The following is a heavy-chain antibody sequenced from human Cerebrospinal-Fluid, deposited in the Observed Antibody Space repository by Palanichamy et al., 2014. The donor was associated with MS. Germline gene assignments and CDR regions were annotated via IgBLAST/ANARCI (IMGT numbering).Heavy chain of an antibody. J-gene: IGHJ3*02. CDR2: INTGNGKT. Sequence: QVQLVQSGAEVKKPGASVKVSCKASGYTFSDYAIHWVRQAPGQNFEWMGWINTGNGKTQYSQKFQGRVTIIRDTSANTAYLDVGSLRSEDTAVYYCARDRSHLQIPDAFDIWGQGTMVTVSA. CDR1: GYTFSDYA. V-gene: IGHV1-3*04. CDR3: ARDRSHLQIPDAFDI.